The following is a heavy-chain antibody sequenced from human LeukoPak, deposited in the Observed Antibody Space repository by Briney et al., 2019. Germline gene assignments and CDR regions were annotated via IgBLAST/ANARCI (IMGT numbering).Heavy chain of an antibody. J-gene: IGHJ4*02. CDR2: IYYSGST. D-gene: IGHD3-22*01. CDR3: AGATNYYDSSGYYPRPHFDY. CDR1: GGSISTYY. Sequence: PSETLSLTCTVSGGSISTYYWSWIRQPPGKGLEWIGYIYYSGSTHYNPSLKSRVTISVDTSKNQFSLKLSSLTAADTAVYYCAGATNYYDSSGYYPRPHFDYWGRGTLVTVSS. V-gene: IGHV4-59*01.